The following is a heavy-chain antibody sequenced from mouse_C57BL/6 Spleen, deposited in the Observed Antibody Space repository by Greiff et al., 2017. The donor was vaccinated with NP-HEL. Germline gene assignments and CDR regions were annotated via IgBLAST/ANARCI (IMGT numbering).Heavy chain of an antibody. D-gene: IGHD1-1*01. V-gene: IGHV1-64*01. CDR1: GYTFTSYW. J-gene: IGHJ2*01. CDR3: ARRGDYGSSYDY. Sequence: QVQLQQPGAELVKPGASVKLSCKASGYTFTSYWMHWVKQRPGQGLEWIGMIHPNSGSTNYNEKFKSKATLTVDKSSSTAYMQRSSLTSEDSAVYYCARRGDYGSSYDYWGQGTTLTVSS. CDR2: IHPNSGST.